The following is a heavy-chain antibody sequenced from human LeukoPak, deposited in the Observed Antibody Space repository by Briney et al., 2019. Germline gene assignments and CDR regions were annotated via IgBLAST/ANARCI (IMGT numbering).Heavy chain of an antibody. CDR3: ARPRQRDYYFDY. CDR1: GNSIRSSSYY. CDR2: IYYSGNT. V-gene: IGHV4-39*01. Sequence: SETLSLTCTVSGNSIRSSSYYWGWIRQPPGKGLEWIGSIYYSGNTYYNPSLKSRVTISVDTSKNQFSLKLSSVTAADTAVYYCARPRQRDYYFDYWGQGTLVTVSS. D-gene: IGHD2-21*02. J-gene: IGHJ4*02.